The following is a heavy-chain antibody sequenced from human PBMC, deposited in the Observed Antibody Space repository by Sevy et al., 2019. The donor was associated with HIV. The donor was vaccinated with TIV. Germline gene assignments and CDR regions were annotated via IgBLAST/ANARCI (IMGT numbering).Heavy chain of an antibody. V-gene: IGHV4-59*01. CDR1: GGSISAYY. J-gene: IGHJ5*02. D-gene: IGHD5-12*01. CDR2: IYYTGST. CDR3: GRAPPVRSGDDSLNWFDP. Sequence: SETLSLTCTVSGGSISAYYWSWIRQPPGKPLEYIGYIYYTGSTNYNPSLKSRVTISVDTSKNQFSLKLNSVTAADTAVDFCGRAPPVRSGDDSLNWFDPWGQGTLVTVSS.